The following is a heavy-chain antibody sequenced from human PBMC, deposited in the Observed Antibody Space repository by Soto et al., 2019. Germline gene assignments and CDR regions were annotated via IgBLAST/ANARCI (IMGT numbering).Heavy chain of an antibody. J-gene: IGHJ4*02. Sequence: ASVKVSCKASGYTFTGYAMHWVRQAPGQRLEWMGCINAGNGNTKYSQKFQGRVTITRDTSASTAYMDLSSLRSEDTAVYYCARAVAVTADFDYWGQGTLVTVSS. CDR1: GYTFTGYA. D-gene: IGHD2-21*02. V-gene: IGHV1-3*01. CDR3: ARAVAVTADFDY. CDR2: INAGNGNT.